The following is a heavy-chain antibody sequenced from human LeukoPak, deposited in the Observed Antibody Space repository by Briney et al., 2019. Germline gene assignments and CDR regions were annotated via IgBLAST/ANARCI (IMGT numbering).Heavy chain of an antibody. CDR3: AREPAPLVVITGDYFDY. V-gene: IGHV6-1*01. CDR2: TYYRSKWYN. Sequence: SQTLSLTCAISGDSVSSNSAAWNWIRQSPSRGLEWLGGTYYRSKWYNDYAVSVKGRITINPDTSKNQFPLQLNSVTPEDTAVYYCAREPAPLVVITGDYFDYWGQGTLVTVSS. J-gene: IGHJ4*02. D-gene: IGHD3-22*01. CDR1: GDSVSSNSAA.